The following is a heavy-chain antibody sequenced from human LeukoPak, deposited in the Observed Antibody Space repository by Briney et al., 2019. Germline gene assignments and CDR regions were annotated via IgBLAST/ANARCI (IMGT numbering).Heavy chain of an antibody. Sequence: PSETLSLTCTVSGGSISSYYWSWIRQPPGKGLEWIGYIYYSGSTNYNPSLKSRVTISVDTSKNQFSLKLSSVTAADTAVNYCARDSGSYFGFDYWGQGTLVTVSS. CDR1: GGSISSYY. CDR3: ARDSGSYFGFDY. CDR2: IYYSGST. J-gene: IGHJ4*02. V-gene: IGHV4-59*01. D-gene: IGHD1-26*01.